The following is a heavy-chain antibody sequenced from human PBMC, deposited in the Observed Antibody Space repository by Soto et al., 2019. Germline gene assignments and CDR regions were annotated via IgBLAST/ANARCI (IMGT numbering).Heavy chain of an antibody. CDR3: ARGGYSLGVKVAFDI. Sequence: QVQLQESGPGLVKPSGTLSLTCAVSGGSISSSNWWSWVRQPPRKGLTWIGEIYHSGSTTYNPSLKSRVTISVDKSKSQFSLKLSSVTAADTAVYYCARGGYSLGVKVAFDIWGQGTMVTVSS. J-gene: IGHJ3*02. V-gene: IGHV4-4*02. CDR2: IYHSGST. CDR1: GGSISSSNW. D-gene: IGHD3-16*01.